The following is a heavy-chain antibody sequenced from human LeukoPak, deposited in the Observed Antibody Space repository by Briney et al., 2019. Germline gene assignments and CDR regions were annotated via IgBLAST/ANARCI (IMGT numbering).Heavy chain of an antibody. CDR1: GFTFSSHW. CDR3: AREIYDFGDYYFDY. J-gene: IGHJ4*02. Sequence: PGGSLRLSCAASGFTFSSHWISWVRQAPGKGLEWVSVIYSGGSTYYADSVKGRFTISRDNSKNTLFLQMNSLRAEDTAVYYCAREIYDFGDYYFDYWGQGTLVTVSS. V-gene: IGHV3-53*01. CDR2: IYSGGST. D-gene: IGHD3-3*01.